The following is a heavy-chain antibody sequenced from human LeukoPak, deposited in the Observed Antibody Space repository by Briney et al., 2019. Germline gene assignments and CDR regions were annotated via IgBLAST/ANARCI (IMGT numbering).Heavy chain of an antibody. Sequence: GASVKVSRMASGYTLTGYYMHCVRQAPGQGLEWMGWINPNSGGTNYAQKFQGRVTMTRDTSISTAYMELSRLRSDDTAVYYCARASWDYYYYMDVWGKGTRSPSP. CDR1: GYTLTGYY. CDR3: ARASWDYYYYMDV. D-gene: IGHD6-6*01. CDR2: INPNSGGT. J-gene: IGHJ6*03. V-gene: IGHV1-2*02.